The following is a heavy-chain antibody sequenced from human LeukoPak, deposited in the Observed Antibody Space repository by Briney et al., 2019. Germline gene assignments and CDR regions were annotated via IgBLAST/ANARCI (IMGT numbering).Heavy chain of an antibody. J-gene: IGHJ5*02. Sequence: PSETLSLTCAVYGGSLSGYYWTWIRQPPGKGLEWIGEIYQSASTNYNPSLKSRVTISVDKSKSQFSLNLSSVTAADTAVYYCARDGGVGATATLTWGQGTLVTVSS. D-gene: IGHD1-26*01. CDR1: GGSLSGYY. CDR2: IYQSAST. V-gene: IGHV4-34*01. CDR3: ARDGGVGATATLT.